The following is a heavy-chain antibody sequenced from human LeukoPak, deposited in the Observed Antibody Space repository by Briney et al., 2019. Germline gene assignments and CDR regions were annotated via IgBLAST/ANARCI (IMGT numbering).Heavy chain of an antibody. CDR2: IYTTGNT. J-gene: IGHJ6*03. D-gene: IGHD5-18*01. CDR3: ARTTEGGYTYDYFYYSYMDV. V-gene: IGHV4-4*07. CDR1: GASISSYY. Sequence: SQTLSLTCSVSGASISSYYRSWIRQPAGKGLEWIGRIYTTGNTNYNPSLKSRVTMSVDTSRNQFSLKLSSVTAADTAVYYCARTTEGGYTYDYFYYSYMDVWGKGTTVTISS.